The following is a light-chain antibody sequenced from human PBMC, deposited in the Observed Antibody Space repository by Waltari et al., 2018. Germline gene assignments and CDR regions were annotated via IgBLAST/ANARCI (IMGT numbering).Light chain of an antibody. CDR2: GAS. CDR3: QKYERLPAT. CDR1: QSVGTY. Sequence: EIVLTQSPGTLSLSPGERATLSCRASQSVGTYLAWYQQTPGQAPRLLIDGASNRAAGIPDRVSGSGSGTDFSLTISRLEPEDFAVYYCQKYERLPATFGQGTKVEIK. V-gene: IGKV3-20*01. J-gene: IGKJ1*01.